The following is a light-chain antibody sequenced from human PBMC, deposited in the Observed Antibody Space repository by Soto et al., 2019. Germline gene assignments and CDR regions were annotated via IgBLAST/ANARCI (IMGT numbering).Light chain of an antibody. CDR3: SSYTSSSTVVV. CDR1: SSDVGGYNY. J-gene: IGLJ2*01. Sequence: QSALTQPASVSGSPGQSITISCTGTSSDVGGYNYVSWYQQHPGKAPKLMIYEVSNRPSGVSNRFSGSKSGNTASLTISGLPAEDDADYYCSSYTSSSTVVVFGPGTKLTVL. CDR2: EVS. V-gene: IGLV2-14*01.